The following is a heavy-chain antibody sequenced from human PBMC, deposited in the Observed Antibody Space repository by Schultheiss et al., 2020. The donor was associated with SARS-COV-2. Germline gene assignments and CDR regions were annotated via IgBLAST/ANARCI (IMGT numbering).Heavy chain of an antibody. CDR2: ISYDGSNK. V-gene: IGHV3-30*04. CDR3: ARAGGGQFLEY. J-gene: IGHJ4*02. D-gene: IGHD2-21*01. Sequence: GGSPRLSCAASGFTFSSYAMHWVRQAPGKGLEWVAVISYDGSNKYYADSVKGRFTISRDNSKNTLYLQMNSLRAEDTAVYYCARAGGGQFLEYWGQGTLVTVSS. CDR1: GFTFSSYA.